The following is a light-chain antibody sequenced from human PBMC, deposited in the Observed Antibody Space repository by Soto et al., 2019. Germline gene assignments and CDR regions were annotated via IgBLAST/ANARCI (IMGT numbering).Light chain of an antibody. CDR2: EVT. J-gene: IGLJ1*01. Sequence: QSVLTQPPSASGSPGQSVTISCTGTSSDVGGYNYVSWYQQHPGKAPKVMIYEVTKRPSGVPDRFSGSKSGNTASLTVSGLQAVDESDYYCSACAGSTFVFGTGTKATVL. V-gene: IGLV2-8*01. CDR3: SACAGSTFV. CDR1: SSDVGGYNY.